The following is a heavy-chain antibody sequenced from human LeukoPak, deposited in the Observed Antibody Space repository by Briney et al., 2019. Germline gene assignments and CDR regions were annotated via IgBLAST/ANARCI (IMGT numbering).Heavy chain of an antibody. J-gene: IGHJ4*02. CDR2: IYHSGST. CDR3: AGSRQAYYYDSSGSPMSHFDY. CDR1: GYSISSGYY. D-gene: IGHD3-22*01. Sequence: SSETLSLTCTVSGYSISSGYYWGWIRQPPGKGLEWIGSIYHSGSTYYNPSLKSRVTISVDTSKNQFSLKLSSVTAADTAVYYCAGSRQAYYYDSSGSPMSHFDYWGQGTLVTVSS. V-gene: IGHV4-38-2*02.